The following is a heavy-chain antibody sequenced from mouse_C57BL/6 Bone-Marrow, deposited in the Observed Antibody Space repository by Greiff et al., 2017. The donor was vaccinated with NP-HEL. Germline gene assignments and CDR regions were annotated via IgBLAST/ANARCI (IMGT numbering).Heavy chain of an antibody. V-gene: IGHV5-4*03. Sequence: DVHLVESGGGLVKPGGSLKLSCAASGFTFSSYAMSWVRQTPEKRLEWVATISDGGSYTYYPDNVKGRFTISRDNAKNNLYLQMSHLKSEDTAMYYCARRYYYGSTWFAYWGQGTLVTVSA. CDR2: ISDGGSYT. D-gene: IGHD1-1*01. CDR3: ARRYYYGSTWFAY. CDR1: GFTFSSYA. J-gene: IGHJ3*01.